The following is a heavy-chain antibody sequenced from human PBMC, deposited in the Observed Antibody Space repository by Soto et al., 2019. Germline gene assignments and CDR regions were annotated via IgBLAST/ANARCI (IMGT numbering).Heavy chain of an antibody. V-gene: IGHV3-30*18. J-gene: IGHJ4*02. CDR2: ISYDGSSK. CDR3: AKGGEYQLLRLYFDY. CDR1: GFIFSSYG. D-gene: IGHD2-2*01. Sequence: QVQLVESGGGVVQPGRSLRLSCAASGFIFSSYGMHWVRQAPGKGLEWVAVISYDGSSKYYADSVKGRFTISRDNSENTPHLQMNSLRAEDTAMYYCAKGGEYQLLRLYFDYWGQGTPVTVSS.